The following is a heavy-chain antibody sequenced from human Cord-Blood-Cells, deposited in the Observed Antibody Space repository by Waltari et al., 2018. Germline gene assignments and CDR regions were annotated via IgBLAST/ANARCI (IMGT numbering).Heavy chain of an antibody. V-gene: IGHV1-2*04. Sequence: QVQLVQSGAEVKKPGASVKVSCKASGYTFIGYYMPWVLQAPGQGLEWMGWINPNSGGTNYAQKFQGWVTMTRDTSISTAYMELSRLRSDDTAVYYCARDQGDLDAFDIWGQGTMVTVSS. J-gene: IGHJ3*02. D-gene: IGHD3-16*01. CDR3: ARDQGDLDAFDI. CDR1: GYTFIGYY. CDR2: INPNSGGT.